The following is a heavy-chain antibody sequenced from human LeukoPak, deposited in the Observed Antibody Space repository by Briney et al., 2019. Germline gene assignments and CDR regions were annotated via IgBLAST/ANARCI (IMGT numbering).Heavy chain of an antibody. V-gene: IGHV3-30*14. D-gene: IGHD1-26*01. J-gene: IGHJ4*02. Sequence: GGSLRPSCAGSGFTLSSYYMHWVRQAPDKGLEWVAVMSYDETTANYAGSVQGRFTVSRDNSKNTLFLQINSLRAEDMAMYFCTRGGGANYYGDYFDYWSQGTLVTVSS. CDR1: GFTLSSYY. CDR2: MSYDETTA. CDR3: TRGGGANYYGDYFDY.